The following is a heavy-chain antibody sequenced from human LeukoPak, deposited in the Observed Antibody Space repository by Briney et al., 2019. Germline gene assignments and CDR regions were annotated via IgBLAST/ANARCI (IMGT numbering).Heavy chain of an antibody. CDR2: INQDGSEK. V-gene: IGHV3-7*01. CDR1: GFTFSTYW. Sequence: PGGSLRLSCAASGFTFSTYWMSWFRQAPGKGLEWVANINQDGSEKYSVDSVKGRFTISRDNAENSLYLQMNSLRADDTALYYCASSRFRTDYWGQGTLVTVSS. J-gene: IGHJ4*02. D-gene: IGHD1-14*01. CDR3: ASSRFRTDY.